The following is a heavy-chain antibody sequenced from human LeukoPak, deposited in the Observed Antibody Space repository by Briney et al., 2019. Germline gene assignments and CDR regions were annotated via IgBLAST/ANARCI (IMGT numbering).Heavy chain of an antibody. J-gene: IGHJ4*02. CDR3: AKTDTAMGFDY. D-gene: IGHD5-18*01. CDR1: GGSISSGSYY. V-gene: IGHV4-61*02. Sequence: SETLSLTCTVSGGSISSGSYYWSWIRQPAGKGLEWIGRIYTSGSTNYNPSLKSRVTISVDTSKNQFSLKLSSVTAADTAVYYCAKTDTAMGFDYWGQGTLVTVSS. CDR2: IYTSGST.